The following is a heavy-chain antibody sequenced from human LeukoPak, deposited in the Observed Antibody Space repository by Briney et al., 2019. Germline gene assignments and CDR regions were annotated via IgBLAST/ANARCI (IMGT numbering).Heavy chain of an antibody. CDR1: GFTFSSYA. CDR3: AQDFWSGSYPKY. Sequence: GGSLRLSCAASGFTFSSYAMSWVRQAPGKGLEWVSGSGSGGSTYYADSVKGRFTISRDNSKNTLFLQMNSLRAEDTAVYYCAQDFWSGSYPKYWGQGTLVTVSS. J-gene: IGHJ4*02. V-gene: IGHV3-23*01. CDR2: SGSGGST. D-gene: IGHD3-3*01.